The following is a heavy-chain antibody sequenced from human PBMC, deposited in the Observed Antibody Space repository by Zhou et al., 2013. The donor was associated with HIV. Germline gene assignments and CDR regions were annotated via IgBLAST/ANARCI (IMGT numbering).Heavy chain of an antibody. J-gene: IGHJ5*01. V-gene: IGHV1-69*12. CDR3: ARGVTIYDSWTGYSYNNWFDS. D-gene: IGHD3-3*01. CDR2: IIPFFGTA. Sequence: QVQLVQSGAEVKKPGSSVKVSCKASGGTFSNYAISWVRQAPGQGLEWMGGIIPFFGTANYAQKFQGRVAITAAESTRTAYMEMSSLRSEDTAVYYCARGVTIYDSWTGYSYNNWFDSWGQGTLVTVSS. CDR1: GGTFSNYA.